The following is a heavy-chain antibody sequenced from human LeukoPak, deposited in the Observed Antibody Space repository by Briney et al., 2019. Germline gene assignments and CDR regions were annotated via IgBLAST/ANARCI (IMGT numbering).Heavy chain of an antibody. D-gene: IGHD2-2*01. CDR3: ARVISDCSSSSCYVRYFDY. V-gene: IGHV4-34*01. J-gene: IGHJ4*02. CDR1: GXSFSGYY. CDR2: INHSGNT. Sequence: SETLSLTCAVYGXSFSGYYWSWIRQPPGKGLEWIGEINHSGNTNYNPSLKSRVTISVDTSKNQFSLKLSSVTAADTAVYYCARVISDCSSSSCYVRYFDYWGQGTLVTVSS.